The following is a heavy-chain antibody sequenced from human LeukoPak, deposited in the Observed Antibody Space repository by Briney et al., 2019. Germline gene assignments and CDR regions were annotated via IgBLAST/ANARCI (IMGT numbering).Heavy chain of an antibody. J-gene: IGHJ6*02. D-gene: IGHD6-6*01. CDR3: VRAKRETSTRPWTSGMDV. Sequence: GGSLRLSCAASGFTLSGYDIHWVRQAIGKGLDWVSGIGSAGDKYHAGSERGRFTISRGNAENFVYLQMNGLRAEDTAIYYCVRAKRETSTRPWTSGMDVWGQGTTVTVSS. CDR1: GFTLSGYD. V-gene: IGHV3-13*01. CDR2: IGSAGDK.